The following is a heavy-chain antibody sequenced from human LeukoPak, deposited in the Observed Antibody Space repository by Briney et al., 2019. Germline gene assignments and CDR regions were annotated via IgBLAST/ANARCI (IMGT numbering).Heavy chain of an antibody. CDR3: AREPTGEFDALDI. CDR2: IYSGGST. V-gene: IGHV3-66*01. D-gene: IGHD3-10*01. J-gene: IGHJ3*02. Sequence: PGGSLRLSCAASGFTVSSNYMSWVRQAPGKGLEWVSVIYSGGSTYYADSVKGRFTISRDNAQNSLYLEMNSLRAEDTAVYYCAREPTGEFDALDIWGQGTMVIVSS. CDR1: GFTVSSNY.